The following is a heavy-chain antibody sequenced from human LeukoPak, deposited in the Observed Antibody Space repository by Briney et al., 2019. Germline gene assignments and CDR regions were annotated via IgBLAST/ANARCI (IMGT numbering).Heavy chain of an antibody. D-gene: IGHD1-20*01. CDR2: ISDSGDST. J-gene: IGHJ4*02. CDR3: ARRIIGTSPDY. Sequence: QSGGSLRLSCAASGFTFSSYWMSWVRQAPGKGLEWVSGISDSGDSTDYADSVKGRFTISRDNPKNRLFLQMNSLRAEDTAVYYCARRIIGTSPDYWGQGTLVTVSP. V-gene: IGHV3-23*01. CDR1: GFTFSSYW.